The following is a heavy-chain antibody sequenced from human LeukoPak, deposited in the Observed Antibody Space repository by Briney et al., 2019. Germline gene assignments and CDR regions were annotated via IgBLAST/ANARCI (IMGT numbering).Heavy chain of an antibody. J-gene: IGHJ4*02. CDR1: GFTFNNYS. CDR3: ARANWGHPMYYFDY. Sequence: PGGSLRFSCAASGFTFNNYSMSWVRQSPGKGLEWVSSISTGGRNIYYADSVKGRSTISRDNSKNTLYLQMNSLRAEDTAVYYCARANWGHPMYYFDYWGQGTLVTVSS. D-gene: IGHD7-27*01. V-gene: IGHV3-21*01. CDR2: ISTGGRNI.